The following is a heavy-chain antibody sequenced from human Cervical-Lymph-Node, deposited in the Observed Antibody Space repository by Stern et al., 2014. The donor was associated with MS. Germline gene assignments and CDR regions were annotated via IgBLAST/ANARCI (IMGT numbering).Heavy chain of an antibody. J-gene: IGHJ4*02. V-gene: IGHV3-7*01. Sequence: DQLVQSGGGLVQPGGSLRLSCAASGFTFSSYWMTWVRQAPGEGLEWVASIKDDGSEKYYADSVKGRFTISRDNAKNSLDLQMNSLRGEDAAVYFCARDGRWDLQLGGFDSWGQGTLVTVST. CDR1: GFTFSSYW. CDR3: ARDGRWDLQLGGFDS. CDR2: IKDDGSEK. D-gene: IGHD1-1*01.